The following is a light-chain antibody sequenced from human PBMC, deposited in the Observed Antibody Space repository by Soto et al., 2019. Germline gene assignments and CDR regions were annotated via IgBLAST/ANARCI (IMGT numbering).Light chain of an antibody. CDR1: QSVSSSY. CDR2: GAS. V-gene: IGKV3-20*01. J-gene: IGKJ2*01. Sequence: EIVLTQSPGTLSLSPGERATLSCRASQSVSSSYLAWYQQKPGQAPRLLIYGASSRATVIPDRFGGRGSETAFALTISRKEPEDYAVYYCHQYGSSPYTFGQGNNLEL. CDR3: HQYGSSPYT.